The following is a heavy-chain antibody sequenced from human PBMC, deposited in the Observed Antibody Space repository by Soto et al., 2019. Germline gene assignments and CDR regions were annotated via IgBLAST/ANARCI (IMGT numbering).Heavy chain of an antibody. J-gene: IGHJ5*02. CDR3: ARGFLGYCTNGVCYGSWFDP. CDR1: GGSFSGYY. Sequence: QVQLQQWGAGLLKPSETLSLTCAVYGGSFSGYYWSWIRQPPGKGLEWIGEINHSGSTNYNPSLKSRVTISVDTSKNLFSLKLSSVTAADTAVYYCARGFLGYCTNGVCYGSWFDPWGQGTLVTVSS. D-gene: IGHD2-8*01. V-gene: IGHV4-34*01. CDR2: INHSGST.